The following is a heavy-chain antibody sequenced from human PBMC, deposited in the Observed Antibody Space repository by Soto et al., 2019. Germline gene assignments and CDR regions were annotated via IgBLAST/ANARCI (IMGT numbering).Heavy chain of an antibody. CDR2: IIPILGIT. J-gene: IGHJ4*02. CDR1: GGTFSSYT. D-gene: IGHD5-18*01. CDR3: ARELDTAMVTRDY. Sequence: SVKVSCKASGGTFSSYTISWVRQAPGQGLEWMGRIIPILGITKYAQKFQGRVTITRDTSTSTVYMELSSLRSEDTAVYYCARELDTAMVTRDYWGQGTLVTVSS. V-gene: IGHV1-69*04.